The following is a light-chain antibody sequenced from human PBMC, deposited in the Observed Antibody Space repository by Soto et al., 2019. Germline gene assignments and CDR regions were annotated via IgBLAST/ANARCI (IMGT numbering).Light chain of an antibody. CDR3: QQSYSNPRK. CDR1: LGISNY. V-gene: IGKV1-39*01. Sequence: VRINRYAPVRSACVVAEVYTICRASLGISNYLAWYQQKPGKVPKLLIYVASTLQSGVPSRFIGSGSGTDFTLTISRLQPEDFATYFCQQSYSNPRKFRHGTKVDIK. J-gene: IGKJ1*01. CDR2: VAS.